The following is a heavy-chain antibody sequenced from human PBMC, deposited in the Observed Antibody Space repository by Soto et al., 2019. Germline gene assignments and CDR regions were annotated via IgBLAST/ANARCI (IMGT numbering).Heavy chain of an antibody. V-gene: IGHV1-69*06. Sequence: GASVKVSCKASGGTFSSYAISWVRQAPGQGLEWMGGIIPIFGTANYAQKFQGRVTITADKSTSTAYMELSSLRSEDTAVYYCAPGIVVVPAAKSSYYYYGMDVWGQGTTVTVSS. D-gene: IGHD2-2*01. CDR2: IIPIFGTA. CDR1: GGTFSSYA. CDR3: APGIVVVPAAKSSYYYYGMDV. J-gene: IGHJ6*02.